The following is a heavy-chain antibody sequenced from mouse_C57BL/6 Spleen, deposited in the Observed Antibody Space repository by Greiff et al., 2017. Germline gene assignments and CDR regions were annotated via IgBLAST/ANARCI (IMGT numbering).Heavy chain of an antibody. Sequence: EVQLQQSGAELVRPGASVKLSCTASGFNIKDDYMHWVKQRPEQGLEWIGWIDPENGDTEYASKFQGKATITADTSSNTAYLQLSSLTSEDTAVYYCTRSSSYRYFDVWGTGTTVTVSS. CDR3: TRSSSYRYFDV. CDR1: GFNIKDDY. D-gene: IGHD1-1*01. CDR2: IDPENGDT. J-gene: IGHJ1*03. V-gene: IGHV14-4*01.